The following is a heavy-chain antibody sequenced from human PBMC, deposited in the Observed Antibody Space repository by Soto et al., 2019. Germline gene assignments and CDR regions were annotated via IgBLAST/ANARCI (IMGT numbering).Heavy chain of an antibody. CDR2: INPSGGST. CDR1: GYTFTSYY. D-gene: IGHD6-13*01. V-gene: IGHV1-46*01. CDR3: ARDSEIAASA. J-gene: IGHJ5*02. Sequence: RXSVKVSFRASGYTFTSYYMHWVRQAPGQGLEWTGIINPSGGSTSYAQKFQGRVTMTRDTSTSTVYMELSSLRSEDTAVYYCARDSEIAASAWGQGTLVTVS.